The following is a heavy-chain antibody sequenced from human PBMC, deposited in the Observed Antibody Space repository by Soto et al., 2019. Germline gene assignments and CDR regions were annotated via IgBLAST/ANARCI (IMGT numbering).Heavy chain of an antibody. V-gene: IGHV1-69*02. Sequence: SVKVSCKASGGTFSNHIITWVRQAPGQGPEWMGRIIPMLDITNYAQKFQGRVTITADKSTTTAYMEVSSLRPEDTAVYYCARTSGYYLYDYWGQGTLVTVSS. D-gene: IGHD3-22*01. CDR1: GGTFSNHI. CDR2: IIPMLDIT. J-gene: IGHJ4*02. CDR3: ARTSGYYLYDY.